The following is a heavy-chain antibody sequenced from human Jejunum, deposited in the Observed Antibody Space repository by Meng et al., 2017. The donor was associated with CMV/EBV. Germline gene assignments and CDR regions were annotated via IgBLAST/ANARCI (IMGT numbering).Heavy chain of an antibody. J-gene: IGHJ4*02. D-gene: IGHD5-12*01. CDR3: ARGYSGYGEDY. Sequence: TCDVSGASISSRAYSWGWIRQPPGKGLEWIGFIYHTGSTYYHPSLKTRVTISVDGSNNQFSLKLYSVTAADTAVYYCARGYSGYGEDYWGQGTLVTVSS. V-gene: IGHV4-30-2*01. CDR1: GASISSRAYS. CDR2: IYHTGST.